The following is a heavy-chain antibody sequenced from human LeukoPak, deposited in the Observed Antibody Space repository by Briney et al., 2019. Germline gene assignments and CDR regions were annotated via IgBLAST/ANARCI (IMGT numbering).Heavy chain of an antibody. J-gene: IGHJ3*02. D-gene: IGHD1-26*01. Sequence: GGSLRLSCAASGFTFGNYGMSWVRQAPGKGLEWVSAISASDRRTYYADSVKGRFTISRDNSKNTLYLQMNSLRAEDTAVYYCARETIAMGAFDIWGQGTMVTVSS. CDR1: GFTFGNYG. V-gene: IGHV3-23*01. CDR3: ARETIAMGAFDI. CDR2: ISASDRRT.